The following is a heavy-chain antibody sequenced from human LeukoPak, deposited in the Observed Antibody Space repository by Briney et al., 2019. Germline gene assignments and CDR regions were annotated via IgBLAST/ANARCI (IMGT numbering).Heavy chain of an antibody. D-gene: IGHD1-1*01. CDR1: GYTFTGHY. V-gene: IGHV1-18*04. CDR2: IRTYNGET. Sequence: GASVKVSCKASGYTFTGHYMHWVRQAPGQGLEWMGWIRTYNGETHYAEKLQGRVTMTIDTSTSTAYMELRSLTSDDTAVYYCARALFGNDRVSFTEFDFWGQGTLVTVSS. J-gene: IGHJ4*02. CDR3: ARALFGNDRVSFTEFDF.